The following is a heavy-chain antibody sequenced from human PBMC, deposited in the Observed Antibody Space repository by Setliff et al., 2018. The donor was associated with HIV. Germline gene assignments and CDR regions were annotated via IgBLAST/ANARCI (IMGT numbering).Heavy chain of an antibody. CDR3: ARVSITYWYSIPTFYYYYMDV. Sequence: SETLSLTCAVYGGSFSGYHWNWICQPPGKGLEWIGEINHSGRTNYNPSLKSRVTISVDTSKNQFSLKLRSVTAADTAMYYCARVSITYWYSIPTFYYYYMDVWGKGTKVTVSS. CDR1: GGSFSGYH. D-gene: IGHD2-15*01. CDR2: INHSGRT. V-gene: IGHV4-34*01. J-gene: IGHJ6*03.